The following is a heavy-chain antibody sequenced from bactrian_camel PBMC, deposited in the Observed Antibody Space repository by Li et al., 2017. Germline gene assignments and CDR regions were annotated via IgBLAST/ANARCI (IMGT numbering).Heavy chain of an antibody. Sequence: QVQLGESGGGSVQPGGSLTLSCTASQSTTSRYCMAWFRQAPGKEREGVAAIATDGTIRSPNSLRARFTIYRDNDKNTLYLQMNSLKPEDTAMYSCAAGAFVDCRSSTPPRPGAFDYWGQGTQVTVS. D-gene: IGHD3*01. CDR1: QSTTSRYC. J-gene: IGHJ6*01. CDR2: IATDGTI. V-gene: IGHV3S53*01. CDR3: AAGAFVDCRSSTPPRPGAFDY.